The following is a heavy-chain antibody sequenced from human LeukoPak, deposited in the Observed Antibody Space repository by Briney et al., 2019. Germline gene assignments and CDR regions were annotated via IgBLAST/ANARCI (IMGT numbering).Heavy chain of an antibody. Sequence: PGGSPRLSCAASGFTFSSYSMNWVRQAPGKGLEWVSSISSSSSYIYYADSVKGRFTISRDNAKNSLYLQMNSLRAEDTAVYYCARDLRSGWYEGNYWGQGTLVTVSS. CDR1: GFTFSSYS. CDR3: ARDLRSGWYEGNY. V-gene: IGHV3-21*01. J-gene: IGHJ4*02. CDR2: ISSSSSYI. D-gene: IGHD6-19*01.